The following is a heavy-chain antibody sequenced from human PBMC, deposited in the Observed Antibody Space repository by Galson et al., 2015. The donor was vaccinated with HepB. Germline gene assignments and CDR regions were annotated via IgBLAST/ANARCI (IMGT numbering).Heavy chain of an antibody. J-gene: IGHJ5*02. D-gene: IGHD2-15*01. CDR1: GCTFSSYP. CDR2: ISPYNRDT. CDR3: ARGALVVVVGGTPNNWFDP. Sequence: SVKVSCKASGCTFSSYPITWVRQAPGQGLEWMGWISPYNRDTNYARKFQGRVTMTTDTFTSTAYMELRSLRSDDTAIYYCARGALVVVVGGTPNNWFDPWGQGTLVTVSS. V-gene: IGHV1-18*01.